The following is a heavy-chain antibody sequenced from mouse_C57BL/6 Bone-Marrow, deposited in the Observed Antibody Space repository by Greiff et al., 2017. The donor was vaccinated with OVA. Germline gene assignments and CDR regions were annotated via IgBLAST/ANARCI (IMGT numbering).Heavy chain of an antibody. CDR3: ARYKGWVDY. CDR2: IRNKANGYTT. CDR1: GFTFTDYY. V-gene: IGHV7-3*01. Sequence: EVLLVESGGGLVQPGGSLSLSCAASGFTFTDYYMSWVRQPPGKALEWLGFIRNKANGYTTEYSASVKGRFTISRDNSQSILYLQMNALRAEDSATYYCARYKGWVDYWGQGTTLTVSS. D-gene: IGHD2-3*01. J-gene: IGHJ2*01.